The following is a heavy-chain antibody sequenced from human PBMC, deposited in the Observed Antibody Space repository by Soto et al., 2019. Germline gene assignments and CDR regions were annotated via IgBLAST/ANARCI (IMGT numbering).Heavy chain of an antibody. CDR3: ARDPYYYESSGYCYHDAFDI. CDR2: IYYSGST. Sequence: QVQLQESGPGLVKPSQTLSLTCTVSGGSISSGDYYWSWIRQPPGKGLEWIGYIYYSGSTYYNPSLKSRVTISVDTSKNQFSLKQRYVTDADTAVYYFARDPYYYESSGYCYHDAFDIWGQGTMVTVSS. V-gene: IGHV4-30-4*01. J-gene: IGHJ3*02. D-gene: IGHD3-22*01. CDR1: GGSISSGDYY.